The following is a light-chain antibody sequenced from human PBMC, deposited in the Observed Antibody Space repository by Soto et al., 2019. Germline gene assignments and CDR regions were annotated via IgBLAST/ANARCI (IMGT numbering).Light chain of an antibody. Sequence: EIVLTQSPATLSLSPGERATLSCRASQSVSSSYLAWYQQKPGQAPRLLIYDASNRATGIPPRFGGSGSGTDFTLTISSLEPEDFAVYYCQQRSNWPITFGQGTRLEIK. CDR2: DAS. CDR3: QQRSNWPIT. J-gene: IGKJ5*01. CDR1: QSVSSSY. V-gene: IGKV3-11*01.